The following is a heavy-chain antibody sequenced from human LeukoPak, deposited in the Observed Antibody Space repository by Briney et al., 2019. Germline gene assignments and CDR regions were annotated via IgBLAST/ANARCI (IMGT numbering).Heavy chain of an antibody. V-gene: IGHV4-30-4*08. CDR1: GGSISSGDYY. CDR2: IYYSGST. J-gene: IGHJ4*02. CDR3: DRDVRGIAVAATYYFDY. D-gene: IGHD6-19*01. Sequence: SQTLSLTCTVSGGSISSGDYYWSWIRQPPGKGLEWIGYIYYSGSTYYNPSLKSRVTISVDTSKNQFSLKLSSVTAADTAVYYCDRDVRGIAVAATYYFDYWGQGTLVTVSS.